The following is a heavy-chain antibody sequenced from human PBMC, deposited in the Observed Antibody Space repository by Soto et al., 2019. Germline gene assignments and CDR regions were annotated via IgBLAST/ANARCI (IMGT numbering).Heavy chain of an antibody. CDR2: IYYSGST. CDR1: GGSISSGDYY. D-gene: IGHD3-3*01. Sequence: QVQLQESGPGLVKPSQTLSLTCTVSGGSISSGDYYWSWIRQHPGKGLEWIGYIYYSGSTYYNPSLISRLTTPVDTSKPQFSLQLPSVTPASTAVFYCAISWSGSPQGFDPWGPGTLVTVSS. J-gene: IGHJ5*02. CDR3: AISWSGSPQGFDP. V-gene: IGHV4-31*03.